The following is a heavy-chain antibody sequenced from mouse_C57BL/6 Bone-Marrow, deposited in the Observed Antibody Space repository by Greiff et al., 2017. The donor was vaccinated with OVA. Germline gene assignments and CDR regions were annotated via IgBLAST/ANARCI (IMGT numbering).Heavy chain of an antibody. V-gene: IGHV1-64*01. CDR2: IHPNSGST. D-gene: IGHD4-1*01. Sequence: VQLQQSGAELVKPGASVTLSCKASGYTFTSYWMHWVKQRPGQGLEWIGMIHPNSGSTNYNEKFKSKATLTVDKSSSTAYMQLSSLTSEDSAVYYCARNDWDAMDYWGQGTSVTVSS. J-gene: IGHJ4*01. CDR1: GYTFTSYW. CDR3: ARNDWDAMDY.